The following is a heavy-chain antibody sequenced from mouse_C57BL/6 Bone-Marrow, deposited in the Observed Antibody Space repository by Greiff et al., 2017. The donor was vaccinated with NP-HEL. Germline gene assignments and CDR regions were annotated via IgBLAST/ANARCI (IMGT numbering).Heavy chain of an antibody. V-gene: IGHV1-18*01. D-gene: IGHD1-2*01. CDR2: INPNNGVT. J-gene: IGHJ3*01. CDR1: GYTFTDYN. Sequence: EVQLQQSGPELVKPGASVKIPCKASGYTFTDYNMDWVKQSHGKSLEWIGDINPNNGVTIYNQKFKGKATLTVDKSSSTAYMELRSLTSEDTAVYYCTTWGSTAGFAYWGQGTLVTVSA. CDR3: TTWGSTAGFAY.